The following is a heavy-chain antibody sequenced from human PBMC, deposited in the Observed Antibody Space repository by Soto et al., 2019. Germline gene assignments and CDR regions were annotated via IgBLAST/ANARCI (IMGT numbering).Heavy chain of an antibody. CDR1: GYTFTSYA. CDR3: ARVDWNWDYMDV. V-gene: IGHV1-3*01. Sequence: ASVKVSCKASGYTFTSYAMHWVRQAPGQRLEWMGWINAGNGNTKYSQKFQGRVTITRDTSASTAYMELSSLRSEDTAVYYCARVDWNWDYMDVWGKGTTVTVSS. D-gene: IGHD1-7*01. CDR2: INAGNGNT. J-gene: IGHJ6*03.